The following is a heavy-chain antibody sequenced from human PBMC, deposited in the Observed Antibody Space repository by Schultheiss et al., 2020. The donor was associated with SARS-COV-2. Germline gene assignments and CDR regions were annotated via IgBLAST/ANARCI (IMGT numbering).Heavy chain of an antibody. D-gene: IGHD6-13*01. V-gene: IGHV3-48*03. CDR3: ARDRYSSSWEPRYYGMDV. CDR1: GFTFSSYE. J-gene: IGHJ6*02. CDR2: ISSSGSTI. Sequence: GGSLRLSCAASGFTFSSYEMNWVRQAPGKGLEWVSYISSSGSTIYYADSVKGRFTISRDNAKNSLYLQMNSLRAEDTAVYYCARDRYSSSWEPRYYGMDVWGQGTTVTVSS.